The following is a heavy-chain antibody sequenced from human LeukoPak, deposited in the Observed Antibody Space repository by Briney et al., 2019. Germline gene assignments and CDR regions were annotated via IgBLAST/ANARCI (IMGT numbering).Heavy chain of an antibody. CDR1: GFSFSAYD. CDR2: VSYDGGNR. CDR3: AKTMVRTAILLSLPSYYYGLDV. Sequence: GGSLRLSCAASGFSFSAYDMHWVRQGPGKGLEWVAVVSYDGGNRYHADSVKGRFTISRDNSKNTLYLQVNNLTTEDTAVYFCAKTMVRTAILLSLPSYYYGLDVWGTGTTVTVSS. D-gene: IGHD3-10*01. V-gene: IGHV3-30*18. J-gene: IGHJ6*04.